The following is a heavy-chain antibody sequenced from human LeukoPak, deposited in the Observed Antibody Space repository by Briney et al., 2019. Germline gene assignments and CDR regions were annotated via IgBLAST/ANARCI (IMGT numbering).Heavy chain of an antibody. J-gene: IGHJ4*02. CDR3: TRDHTSGWPDY. CDR1: GFMFSSYT. V-gene: IGHV3-30*04. CDR2: ISYDERNK. D-gene: IGHD6-19*01. Sequence: GGSLRLSCAASGFMFSSYTMNWVRQAPGKGLEWVAVISYDERNKYFADSVRGRFTISRDNSKNTLYLQMSSLRAEDTAVYYCTRDHTSGWPDYWGQGTLVTASS.